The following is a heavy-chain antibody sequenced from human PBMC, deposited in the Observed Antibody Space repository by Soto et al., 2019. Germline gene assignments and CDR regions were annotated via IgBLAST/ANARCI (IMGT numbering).Heavy chain of an antibody. CDR1: GFTFSSYG. V-gene: IGHV3-33*01. CDR2: IWYDGSNK. Sequence: GGSLRLSCAASGFTFSSYGMHWVRQAPGKGLEWVAVIWYDGSNKYYADSVKGRFTISRDNSKNTLYLQMNSLRAEDTAVYYCGFTSGYDSRGPYYFDYWGQGTLVTVSS. CDR3: GFTSGYDSRGPYYFDY. D-gene: IGHD5-12*01. J-gene: IGHJ4*02.